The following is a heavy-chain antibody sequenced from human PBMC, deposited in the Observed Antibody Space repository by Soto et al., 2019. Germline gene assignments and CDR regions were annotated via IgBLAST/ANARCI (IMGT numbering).Heavy chain of an antibody. D-gene: IGHD2-2*01. CDR3: ARYSQYQQLGGFDP. Sequence: PSETLSLTCAFSGYSISSSNWWGWIRQPPGKGLEWIGYIYYSGSTYYNPSLKSRVTMSVDTSKNQFSLKLSSVTAVDTAVYYCARYSQYQQLGGFDPWGQGTLVTVSS. CDR2: IYYSGST. V-gene: IGHV4-28*01. J-gene: IGHJ5*02. CDR1: GYSISSSNW.